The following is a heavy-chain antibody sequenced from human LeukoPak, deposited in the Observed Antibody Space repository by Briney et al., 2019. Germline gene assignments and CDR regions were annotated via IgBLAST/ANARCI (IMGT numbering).Heavy chain of an antibody. CDR1: GYTFTGYY. CDR3: ARGTTVTTTEFDY. V-gene: IGHV1-2*02. Sequence: ASVKVSCKASGYTFTGYYMHWVRQAPGQGLEWMGWINPNSGGTNYAQKFQGRVTMTRDTSISTAYMELSRLRSDDTAVYYCARGTTVTTTEFDYWGQGTLVTVSS. CDR2: INPNSGGT. D-gene: IGHD4-17*01. J-gene: IGHJ4*02.